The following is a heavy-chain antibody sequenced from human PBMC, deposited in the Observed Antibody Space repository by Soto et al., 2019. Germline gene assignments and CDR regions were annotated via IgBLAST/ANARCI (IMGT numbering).Heavy chain of an antibody. CDR1: GFTFRSYV. V-gene: IGHV3-33*05. CDR2: TSYDGSNN. CDR3: ARWGTTGGVDG. D-gene: IGHD3-16*01. Sequence: QVQLVESGGGVVQPGTSLRLSCVGSGFTFRSYVIHWVRQAPGKGLEWVALTSYDGSNNFYGDSVKGRFTISRHNSRNTVELQMDSLRFEDTAIYYCARWGTTGGVDGWGQGTLVSVSS. J-gene: IGHJ4*02.